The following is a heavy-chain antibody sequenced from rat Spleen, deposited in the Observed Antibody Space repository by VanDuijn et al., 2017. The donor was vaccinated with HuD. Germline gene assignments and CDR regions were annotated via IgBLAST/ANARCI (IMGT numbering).Heavy chain of an antibody. J-gene: IGHJ2*01. CDR3: VKDRVGGYAFDY. Sequence: EVQLVESGGGLVQPGRSLKLSCAASGFTFSDYYMAWVRQAPTKGLEWVASISYEGSSTYYGDSVKGRFTISTDNAENTVYLHMHSLRSEDTANYYCVKDRVGGYAFDYWGQGVMVTVSS. D-gene: IGHD1-11*01. V-gene: IGHV5-22*01. CDR2: ISYEGSST. CDR1: GFTFSDYY.